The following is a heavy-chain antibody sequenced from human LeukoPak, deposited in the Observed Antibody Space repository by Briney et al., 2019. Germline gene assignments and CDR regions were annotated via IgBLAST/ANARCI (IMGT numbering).Heavy chain of an antibody. J-gene: IGHJ3*02. CDR2: IWYDGSNK. V-gene: IGHV3-33*01. D-gene: IGHD3-22*01. CDR3: ARDQEDYYDSSGYAAFDI. CDR1: GFTFSSYG. Sequence: GGSLRLSCAASGFTFSSYGMHWVRQAPGKGLEWVTVIWYDGSNKYYADSVKGRFTISRDNSKNTLYLQMNSLRAEDTAVYYCARDQEDYYDSSGYAAFDIWGQGTMVTVSS.